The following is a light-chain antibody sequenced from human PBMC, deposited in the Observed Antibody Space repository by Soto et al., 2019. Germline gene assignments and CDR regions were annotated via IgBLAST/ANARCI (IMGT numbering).Light chain of an antibody. CDR3: QQYGSSPS. CDR1: QSVSSSS. CDR2: DAS. V-gene: IGKV3D-20*01. Sequence: ETVLTQSPGTLSLSPGERATLSCRASQSVSSSSLAWYQQTPGLAPRLLIYDASSRATGISDRFSGSGSGTDFTLTISRLEPEDFAVYYCQQYGSSPSFGGGTKVDIK. J-gene: IGKJ4*01.